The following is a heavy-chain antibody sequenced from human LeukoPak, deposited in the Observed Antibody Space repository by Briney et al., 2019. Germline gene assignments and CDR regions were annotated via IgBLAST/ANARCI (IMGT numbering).Heavy chain of an antibody. Sequence: ASVKVSCKASGYIFTGYYMHWVRQAPGQGLEWMGWINPNSGGTNYAQKFQGRVTMTRDTSISTAYMELSRLRSDDTAVYYCARGIAARPTHFDYWGQGTLVTVSS. CDR1: GYIFTGYY. D-gene: IGHD6-6*01. CDR3: ARGIAARPTHFDY. V-gene: IGHV1-2*02. J-gene: IGHJ4*02. CDR2: INPNSGGT.